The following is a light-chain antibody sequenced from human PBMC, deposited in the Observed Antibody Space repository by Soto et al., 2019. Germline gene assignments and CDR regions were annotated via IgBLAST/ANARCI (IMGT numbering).Light chain of an antibody. CDR2: EVS. Sequence: QSALIQPASVSGSPGQSITISCTGTSRDVGGSNYVSWYQHHPHRAPKLLIYEVSYWPSGVSSRFSGSKSGNTASLTISGLQAEDDADYYCSSYTSSNTLEVFGVGTKLTVL. V-gene: IGLV2-14*01. CDR3: SSYTSSNTLEV. CDR1: SRDVGGSNY. J-gene: IGLJ1*01.